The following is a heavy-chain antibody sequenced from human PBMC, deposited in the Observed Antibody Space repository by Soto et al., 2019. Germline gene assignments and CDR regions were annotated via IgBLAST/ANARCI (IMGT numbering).Heavy chain of an antibody. CDR2: VSSERSNK. J-gene: IGHJ6*02. CDR1: VFTFSSYG. D-gene: IGHD3-9*01. V-gene: IGHV3-30*03. Sequence: VGSLRLSCASSVFTFSSYGMYCVRHSPGKGLEWVALVSSERSNKHYADSVKGRFTISRDNSKNTLYLQMDSLRVEDTAVYYCARDSTGNFYGMEVWGQGTTVTVSS. CDR3: ARDSTGNFYGMEV.